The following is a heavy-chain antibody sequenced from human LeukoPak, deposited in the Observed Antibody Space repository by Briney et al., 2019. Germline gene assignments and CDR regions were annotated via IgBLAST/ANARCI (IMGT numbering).Heavy chain of an antibody. CDR3: ARVYSSSSGKNAFDV. V-gene: IGHV3-7*03. D-gene: IGHD6-6*01. CDR1: GSTFNNYW. Sequence: GGSLRLSCAASGSTFNNYWMSWVRQAPGKGLEWVANIKQGGNEKYYVDSVKGRFTISRDNAKNSLDLQMNSLRVEDTAVYYCARVYSSSSGKNAFDVWGQGTMVTVSS. CDR2: IKQGGNEK. J-gene: IGHJ3*01.